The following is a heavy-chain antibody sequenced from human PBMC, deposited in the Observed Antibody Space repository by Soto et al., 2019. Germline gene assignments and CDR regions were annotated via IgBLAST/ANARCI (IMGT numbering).Heavy chain of an antibody. CDR3: AKGWAFYFDS. CDR2: VSGSGGDT. V-gene: IGHV3-23*01. Sequence: PGGSLRLSCAASGFPFSTYGMNWVRQAPGEGLEWVSTVSGSGGDTYYADSVKGRFTISRDNSKNTLYLQMNSLRAEDTAVYYCAKGWAFYFDSWGQGTLVTVSS. CDR1: GFPFSTYG. J-gene: IGHJ4*02.